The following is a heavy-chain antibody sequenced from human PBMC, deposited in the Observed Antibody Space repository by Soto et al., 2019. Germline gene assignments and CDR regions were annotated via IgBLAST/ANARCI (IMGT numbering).Heavy chain of an antibody. CDR1: GGSISSGGYS. J-gene: IGHJ6*02. CDR2: IYHSGST. V-gene: IGHV4-30-2*01. CDR3: ARHGVASGSGNCRTIYGMDV. Sequence: PSETLSLTCAVSGGSISSGGYSWSWIRQPPGKGLEWIGYIYHSGSTYYNPSLRSRVTISVDRSKNQFSLKLSSVTAADTAVYYCARHGVASGSGNCRTIYGMDVWGQGTTVTVSS. D-gene: IGHD3-10*01.